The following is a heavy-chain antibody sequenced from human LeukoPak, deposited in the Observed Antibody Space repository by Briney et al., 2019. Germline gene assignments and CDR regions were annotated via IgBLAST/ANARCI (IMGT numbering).Heavy chain of an antibody. D-gene: IGHD2-15*01. CDR1: GGSISSYY. CDR3: ARNGAYCSGGSCAHDTFDM. V-gene: IGHV4-59*01. CDR2: IYYSGST. Sequence: SETLSLTCTVSGGSISSYYWSWIRQPPGKGLEWIGYIYYSGSTTYNTSLKSRVTISVATSKNQFSLKLSSVTAADTAVYYCARNGAYCSGGSCAHDTFDMWGQGTMVTVSP. J-gene: IGHJ3*02.